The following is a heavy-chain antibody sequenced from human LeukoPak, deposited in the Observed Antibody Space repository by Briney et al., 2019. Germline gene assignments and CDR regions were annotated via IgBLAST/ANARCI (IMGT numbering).Heavy chain of an antibody. V-gene: IGHV1-46*01. CDR1: GYTFTSYY. Sequence: ASVKVSCKASGYTFTSYYMHWVRQAPGQGLEWMGIINPSGGSTSYAQKFQGRVTMTRDMSTSTVYMELSSLRSEDTAVYYCATYSGGPDYYYYYMDVWGKGTTVTVSS. CDR2: INPSGGST. CDR3: ATYSGGPDYYYYYMDV. D-gene: IGHD1-26*01. J-gene: IGHJ6*03.